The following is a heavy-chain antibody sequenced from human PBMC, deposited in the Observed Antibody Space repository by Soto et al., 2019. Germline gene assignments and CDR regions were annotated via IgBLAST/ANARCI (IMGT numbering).Heavy chain of an antibody. CDR3: ARGNVANWFGP. V-gene: IGHV5-51*01. CDR1: GYSFTGYW. J-gene: IGHJ5*02. CDR2: VYPSDSRT. Sequence: PGESLKISCEASGYSFTGYWIVWVRQMPGKGPEWMGIVYPSDSRTKYSPSFQGQVTISADTSTSTAYLQWTSLKASDTAMYYCARGNVANWFGPWGQGTLVTVSS.